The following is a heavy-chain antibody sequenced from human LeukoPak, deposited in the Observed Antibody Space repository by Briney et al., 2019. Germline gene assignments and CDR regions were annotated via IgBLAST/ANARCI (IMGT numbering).Heavy chain of an antibody. Sequence: GGSLRLSCTTSGFTFGDYPMNWVRQGPGKGLEWVGIIRSRTKGGTTDYAASVKGRFTISRDDSKGTAYLQMDSLKTGDTAVYYCSRDLGTTETGDDYWGQGTLVTVSS. J-gene: IGHJ4*02. D-gene: IGHD4-17*01. CDR2: IRSRTKGGTT. CDR1: GFTFGDYP. CDR3: SRDLGTTETGDDY. V-gene: IGHV3-49*04.